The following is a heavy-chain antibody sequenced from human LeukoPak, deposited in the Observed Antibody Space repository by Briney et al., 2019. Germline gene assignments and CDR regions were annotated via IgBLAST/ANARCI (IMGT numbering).Heavy chain of an antibody. V-gene: IGHV3-48*01. D-gene: IGHD3-22*01. CDR1: GFTFSTYS. CDR2: IVSSSTSI. J-gene: IGHJ4*02. CDR3: ARDRDYYDTSGYYLTFFDS. Sequence: GGSLRLSCAASGFTFSTYSMNWVRQAPGKGMEWVSYIVSSSTSIYYADSVKGRFTISRDNAKNSLYLQMNSLRAEDTAVYYCARDRDYYDTSGYYLTFFDSWGQGTLVTVSS.